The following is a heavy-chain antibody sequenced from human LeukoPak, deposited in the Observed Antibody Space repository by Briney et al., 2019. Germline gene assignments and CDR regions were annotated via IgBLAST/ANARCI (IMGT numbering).Heavy chain of an antibody. CDR3: ARGRFDP. V-gene: IGHV4-38-2*01. J-gene: IGHJ5*02. CDR1: GYSISSGYY. Sequence: SETLSLTCAVSGYSISSGYYWGWIRQPPGKGLEWIGSIYYSGSTNYNPSLKSRVTISVDTSKNQFSLKLSSVTAADTAVYYCARGRFDPWGQGTLVTVSS. CDR2: IYYSGST.